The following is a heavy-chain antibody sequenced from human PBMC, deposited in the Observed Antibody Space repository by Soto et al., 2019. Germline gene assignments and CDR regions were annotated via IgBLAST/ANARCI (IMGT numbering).Heavy chain of an antibody. V-gene: IGHV3-66*01. CDR3: ARDGSSWYFELDY. CDR1: GFTVSSNY. CDR2: IYSVGST. D-gene: IGHD6-13*01. Sequence: GGSLRLSCAASGFTVSSNYMTWVRQAPGKGLEWVSLIYSVGSTYYADSVKGSFTISRDSAKNTLYLQLNSLRAEDTAVYYCARDGSSWYFELDYWGQGTLVTVSS. J-gene: IGHJ4*02.